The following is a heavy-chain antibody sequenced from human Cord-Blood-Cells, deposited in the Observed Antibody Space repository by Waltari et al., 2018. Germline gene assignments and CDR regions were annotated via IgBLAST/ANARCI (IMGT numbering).Heavy chain of an antibody. J-gene: IGHJ5*02. CDR1: GGSFSGYY. D-gene: IGHD3-10*01. Sequence: QVQLQQWGAGLLKPSETLSLTCAGYGGSFSGYYRSWIRQPPGKGLEWIGEINHSGSTTYNPSLKSRVTISVDTSKNQFSLKLSSVTAADTAVYYCARGPLPLWFMHNWFDPWGQGTLVTVSS. V-gene: IGHV4-34*01. CDR3: ARGPLPLWFMHNWFDP. CDR2: INHSGST.